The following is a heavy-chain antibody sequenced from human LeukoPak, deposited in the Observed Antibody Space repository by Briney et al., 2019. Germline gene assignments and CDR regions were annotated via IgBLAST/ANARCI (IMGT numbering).Heavy chain of an antibody. D-gene: IGHD3-22*01. CDR2: IYHSGST. J-gene: IGHJ1*01. CDR3: ARVTLRIDYYDSSGYYKVAEYFQH. Sequence: PSETLSLTCAVSGGSISSSNWWSWVRQPPGKGLEWIGEIYHSGSTNYNPSLKSRVTISVDTSKNQFSLKLSSVTAADTAVYYCARVTLRIDYYDSSGYYKVAEYFQHWGQGTLVTVSS. V-gene: IGHV4-4*02. CDR1: GGSISSSNW.